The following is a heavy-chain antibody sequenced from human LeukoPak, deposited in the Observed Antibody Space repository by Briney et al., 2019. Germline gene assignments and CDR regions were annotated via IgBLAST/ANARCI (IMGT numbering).Heavy chain of an antibody. Sequence: SETLSLTCTVSGVPISSYYWVWIRQPPGKGLVGIVSIYYSRNTYYNPSLKSRVTISVDTSKNQFSLKLSSVTDEDTAVYYCARRGYSYGYYFDYWGQGTLVTVSS. CDR2: IYYSRNT. J-gene: IGHJ4*02. CDR3: ARRGYSYGYYFDY. CDR1: GVPISSYY. D-gene: IGHD5-18*01. V-gene: IGHV4-39*01.